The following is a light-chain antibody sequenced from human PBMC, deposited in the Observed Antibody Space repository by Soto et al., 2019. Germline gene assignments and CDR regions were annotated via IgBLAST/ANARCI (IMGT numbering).Light chain of an antibody. CDR3: QQYNNWPPWT. CDR1: QTITSN. J-gene: IGKJ1*01. Sequence: EIVMTQSPVTLSLSPGDTATLSSRASQTITSNLAWYQQKPGQPPRLLIYGASTRATGIPARFSGSGSGTEFTLTITNLQSEDFAVYYCQQYNNWPPWTFGHGTKVEIK. V-gene: IGKV3-15*01. CDR2: GAS.